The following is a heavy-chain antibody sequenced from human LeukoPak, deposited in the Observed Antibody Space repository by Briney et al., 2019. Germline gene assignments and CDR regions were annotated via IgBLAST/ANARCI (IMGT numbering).Heavy chain of an antibody. CDR1: GFTFSSYA. D-gene: IGHD3-22*01. CDR3: AIDQSTYYYDSSGSSLDY. CDR2: ISGSGGST. Sequence: TGGSLRLSCAASGFTFSSYAMSWVRQAPGKGLEWVSAISGSGGSTYCADSVKGRFTISRDNSKNTLYLQMNSLRAEDTAVYYCAIDQSTYYYDSSGSSLDYWGQGTLVTVSS. J-gene: IGHJ4*02. V-gene: IGHV3-23*01.